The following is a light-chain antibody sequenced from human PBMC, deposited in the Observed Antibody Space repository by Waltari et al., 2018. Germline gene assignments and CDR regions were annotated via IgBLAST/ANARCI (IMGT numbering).Light chain of an antibody. CDR2: DVS. CDR1: SSDVGGYNS. CDR3: SSYTSSNTWV. V-gene: IGLV2-14*01. J-gene: IGLJ3*02. Sequence: QSALTQPASVSGSPGQSITISCPGTSSDVGGYNSVSWYQQHPGKAPKLMIYDVSERPSGVSNHFSGSKSGNTASLTISGLQAEDEADYYCSSYTSSNTWVFGGGTKLTVL.